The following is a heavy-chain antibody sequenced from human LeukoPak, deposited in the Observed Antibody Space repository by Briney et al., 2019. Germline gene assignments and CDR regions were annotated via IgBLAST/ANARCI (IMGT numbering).Heavy chain of an antibody. CDR1: EFSVGSNY. CDR3: AKEPYDILTGYYSGMKFDP. J-gene: IGHJ5*02. Sequence: GGSLRLSCAASEFSVGSNYMTWVRQAPGKGLEWVSAISGSGGSTYYADSVKGRFTISRDNSKNTLYLQMNSLRAEDTAVYYCAKEPYDILTGYYSGMKFDPWGQGTLVTVSS. CDR2: ISGSGGST. V-gene: IGHV3-23*01. D-gene: IGHD3-9*01.